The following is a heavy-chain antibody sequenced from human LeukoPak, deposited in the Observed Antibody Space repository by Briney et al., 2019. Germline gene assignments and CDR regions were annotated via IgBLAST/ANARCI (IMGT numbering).Heavy chain of an antibody. CDR3: ARVAGWHWFDP. CDR2: IKEDGSEK. V-gene: IGHV3-7*03. CDR1: TFTFNSNW. Sequence: GGSLRLSCVVSTFTFNSNWMSWVRQAPGKGLEWVANIKEDGSEKYYVDSVKGRFTISRDKTKNTVYLQMNNMRVDDTAVYYCARVAGWHWFDPWGQGTLVTVSS. J-gene: IGHJ5*02. D-gene: IGHD6-19*01.